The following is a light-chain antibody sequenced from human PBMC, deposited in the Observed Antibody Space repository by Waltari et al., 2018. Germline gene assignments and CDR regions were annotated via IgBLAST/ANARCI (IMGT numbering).Light chain of an antibody. CDR1: QGISIW. CDR2: GAS. J-gene: IGKJ4*01. Sequence: DIQMTKSPSSVSASVGDTVTITCRASQGISIWLAWYQQRPGRDPKLLIYGASSLQSGVPSRFIGSGSGTDFTLTITSLQPEDFATYYCQPAYSFPFTFGGGTRVEI. V-gene: IGKV1D-12*01. CDR3: QPAYSFPFT.